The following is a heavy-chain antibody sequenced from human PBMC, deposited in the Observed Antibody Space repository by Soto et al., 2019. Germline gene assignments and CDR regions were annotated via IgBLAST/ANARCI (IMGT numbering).Heavy chain of an antibody. CDR1: GFSVSSTS. D-gene: IGHD5-18*01. CDR3: ARVNTPLVDHFDC. V-gene: IGHV3-53*01. CDR2: MHRGGTT. J-gene: IGHJ4*02. Sequence: PGGSLRLSCVVSGFSVSSTSIFWVRQATGKGLEWVSLMHRGGTTDNADSVKGRFTTSRDKSKNTLYLHMNGLRVEDTAVYYCARVNTPLVDHFDCWGQGTLVTVSS.